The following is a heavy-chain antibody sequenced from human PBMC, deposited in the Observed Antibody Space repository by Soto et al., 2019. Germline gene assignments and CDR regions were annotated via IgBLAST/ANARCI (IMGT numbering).Heavy chain of an antibody. CDR2: ISAYNGNT. D-gene: IGHD3-10*01. V-gene: IGHV1-18*01. J-gene: IGHJ5*02. CDR1: GYTFTSYG. CDR3: ARERGWFGDLYNWFDP. Sequence: ASVKVSCKASGYTFTSYGISWVRQAPGQGLEWMGWISAYNGNTNYAQKLQGRVTMTTDTSTSTAYMELRSLRSDDTAVYYCARERGWFGDLYNWFDPWGQGTLVTVSS.